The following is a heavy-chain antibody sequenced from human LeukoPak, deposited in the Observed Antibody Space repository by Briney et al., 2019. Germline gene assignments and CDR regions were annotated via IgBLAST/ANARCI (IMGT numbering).Heavy chain of an antibody. J-gene: IGHJ4*02. D-gene: IGHD1-26*01. V-gene: IGHV3-48*04. CDR3: PRGSEWDLLGSCDY. Sequence: PGGSLRLSCAASGFTFSSYSMNWVRQAPGKGLEWVSFISSRSSTIYYADSVKGRFTISRDNAKNSLYLQMNSLRAEDTAVYYCPRGSEWDLLGSCDYWGQGTLVTVSS. CDR2: ISSRSSTI. CDR1: GFTFSSYS.